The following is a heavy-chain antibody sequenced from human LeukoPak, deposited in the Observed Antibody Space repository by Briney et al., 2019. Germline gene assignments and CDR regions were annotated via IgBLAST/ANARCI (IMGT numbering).Heavy chain of an antibody. Sequence: GGSLRLSCAASGFTFSSYAMSWVRQAPGKGLEWVSATIGSGGSTYYVDSVKGRFTISSDNSKNTLYLQMNSVRAEDTAIYYCAKGIEYFQQWGQGTLVTVSS. CDR2: TIGSGGST. CDR1: GFTFSSYA. D-gene: IGHD3-10*01. CDR3: AKGIEYFQQ. J-gene: IGHJ1*01. V-gene: IGHV3-23*01.